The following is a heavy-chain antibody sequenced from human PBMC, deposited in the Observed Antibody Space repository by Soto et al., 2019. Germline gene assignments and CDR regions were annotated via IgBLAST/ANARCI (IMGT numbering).Heavy chain of an antibody. Sequence: EVQMVESGGGLVKPGGSLRLSCAASGFSFSDAWMNWVRQAPGKGLEWVGRIKSKARGGAIEYAAPVKGRFIISRDDSKDTLYLQSNSLKTEDTAVYYCTTDGSFGGVVVAFHLWGQGTMLTVSS. J-gene: IGHJ3*01. CDR3: TTDGSFGGVVVAFHL. V-gene: IGHV3-15*07. CDR2: IKSKARGGAI. CDR1: GFSFSDAW. D-gene: IGHD3-10*01.